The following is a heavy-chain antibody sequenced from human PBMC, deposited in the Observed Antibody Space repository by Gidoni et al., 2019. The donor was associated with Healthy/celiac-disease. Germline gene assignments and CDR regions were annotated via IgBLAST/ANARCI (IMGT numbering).Heavy chain of an antibody. CDR3: AREIAVAGTYAFDI. CDR2: IIPIFGTA. J-gene: IGHJ3*02. CDR1: GGTFSSYA. Sequence: QVQLVQSGAEVKKPGSSVKVSCTASGGTFSSYAISWVRQAPGQGREWMGGIIPIFGTANYAQKFQGRVTITADESTSTAYMELSSLRSEDTAVYYCAREIAVAGTYAFDIWGQGTMVTVSS. D-gene: IGHD6-19*01. V-gene: IGHV1-69*01.